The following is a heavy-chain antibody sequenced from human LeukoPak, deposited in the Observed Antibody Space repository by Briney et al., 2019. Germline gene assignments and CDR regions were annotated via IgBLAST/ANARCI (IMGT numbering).Heavy chain of an antibody. D-gene: IGHD3/OR15-3a*01. CDR3: AKGVYYDFWTGRFDS. CDR2: ISWNSGRI. J-gene: IGHJ4*02. CDR1: GFTFEDYA. V-gene: IGHV3-9*03. Sequence: PGRSLRLSCAASGFTFEDYAMHWVRQAPGKGLEWVSGISWNSGRIGYADSVKGRFTISRDNAKNSLYLQMNSLGVEDMALYYCAKGVYYDFWTGRFDSWGQGTLVTVSS.